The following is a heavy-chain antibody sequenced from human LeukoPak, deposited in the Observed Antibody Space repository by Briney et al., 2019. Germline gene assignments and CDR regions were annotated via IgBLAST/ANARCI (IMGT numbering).Heavy chain of an antibody. D-gene: IGHD5-12*01. CDR2: VSYSGGT. Sequence: SETLSLTCTVSGDSVSGHYWSWIRQTPGKGLEWIGYVSYSGGTNYNPSLKRRVSISLDTSKNQFSLKLSSPAAADPAVYYCARAPMAITTSAFPDAFDFWGQGTMVTVSS. CDR1: GDSVSGHY. V-gene: IGHV4-59*02. CDR3: ARAPMAITTSAFPDAFDF. J-gene: IGHJ3*01.